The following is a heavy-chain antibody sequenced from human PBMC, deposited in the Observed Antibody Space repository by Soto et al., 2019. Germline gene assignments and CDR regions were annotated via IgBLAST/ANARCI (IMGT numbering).Heavy chain of an antibody. J-gene: IGHJ4*02. Sequence: PSETLSLICAVSGYYISSGYYWAWIRQPPGKGLEWIGNIYHSGSTYYNPSLNSRVTMSVDTSKNQFSLSLRSATAADTAIYYCVRSGGTYPDHWGQGALVTVSS. CDR3: VRSGGTYPDH. CDR2: IYHSGST. D-gene: IGHD2-15*01. V-gene: IGHV4-38-2*01. CDR1: GYYISSGYY.